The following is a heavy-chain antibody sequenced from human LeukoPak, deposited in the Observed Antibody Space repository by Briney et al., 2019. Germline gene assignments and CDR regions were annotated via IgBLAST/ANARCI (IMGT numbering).Heavy chain of an antibody. CDR3: AREIQMATIWSLTRYFDY. J-gene: IGHJ4*02. Sequence: PGGSLRLSCAASGFTFSSYAMHWVRQAPGKGLEWVAVISYDGSNKYYADSVKGRFTISRDNSKNTLYLQMNSLRAEDTAVYYCAREIQMATIWSLTRYFDYWGQGTLVTVSS. CDR1: GFTFSSYA. CDR2: ISYDGSNK. D-gene: IGHD5-24*01. V-gene: IGHV3-30-3*01.